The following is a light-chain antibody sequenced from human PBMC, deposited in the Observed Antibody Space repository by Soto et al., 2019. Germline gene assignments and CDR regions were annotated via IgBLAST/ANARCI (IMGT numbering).Light chain of an antibody. J-gene: IGKJ4*01. CDR2: DAS. Sequence: DIQMTPSQSSLSASVLYIVTITFRASQSIVSYLNWYQQTPGKAPKLLIYDASDLETGVPSRFSGTGSETDFTFTITSLQPEDAATYYCQKYDAFPLNFGGGTKVDIK. V-gene: IGKV1-33*01. CDR1: QSIVSY. CDR3: QKYDAFPLN.